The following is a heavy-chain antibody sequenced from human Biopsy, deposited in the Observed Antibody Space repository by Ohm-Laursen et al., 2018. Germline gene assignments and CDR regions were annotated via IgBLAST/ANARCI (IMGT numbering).Heavy chain of an antibody. V-gene: IGHV3-49*03. CDR3: AREGLGTTADY. CDR1: GFSFANYV. Sequence: SLRLSCAASGFSFANYVMKWIRQGPGKGLERVGLIRSSGYGGTADYAASVKGRFTISRDDSKSFAYLQMTSLRTEDTAVYFCAREGLGTTADYWGQGILVTVSS. D-gene: IGHD1/OR15-1a*01. J-gene: IGHJ4*02. CDR2: IRSSGYGGTA.